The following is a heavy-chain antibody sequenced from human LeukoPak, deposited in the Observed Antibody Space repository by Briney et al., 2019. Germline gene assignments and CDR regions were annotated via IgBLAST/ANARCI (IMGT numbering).Heavy chain of an antibody. CDR3: ARQVPIAARPRGWFDP. CDR1: GGSISSSSYY. Sequence: SETLSLTCTVSGGSISSSSYYWGWIRQPLGKGLEWIGSIYYSGSTYYNPSLKSRVTISVDTSKNQFSLKLSSVTAADTAVYYCARQVPIAARPRGWFDPWGQGTLVTVSS. CDR2: IYYSGST. J-gene: IGHJ5*02. D-gene: IGHD6-6*01. V-gene: IGHV4-39*01.